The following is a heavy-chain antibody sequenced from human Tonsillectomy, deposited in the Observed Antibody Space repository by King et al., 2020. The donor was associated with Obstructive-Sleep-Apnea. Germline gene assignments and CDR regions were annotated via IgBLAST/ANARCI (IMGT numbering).Heavy chain of an antibody. Sequence: VQLVESGGGLVQPGGSLRLSCAASAFTFSTYNMNWVRQAPGKGLEWVSYISSSSSTIYYADSVKGRFTISRDNAKNSLYLQMNSLRDEDTAVYYCAREVPDYGARYFQHWGQGTLVTVSS. CDR3: AREVPDYGARYFQH. CDR2: ISSSSSTI. J-gene: IGHJ1*01. D-gene: IGHD4-17*01. CDR1: AFTFSTYN. V-gene: IGHV3-48*02.